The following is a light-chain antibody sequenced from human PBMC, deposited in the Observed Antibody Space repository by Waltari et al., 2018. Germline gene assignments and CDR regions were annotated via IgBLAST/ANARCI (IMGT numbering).Light chain of an antibody. CDR1: QDIINY. J-gene: IGKJ3*01. V-gene: IGKV1-33*01. CDR3: QQYDNLPFT. CDR2: DAS. Sequence: DIQMTQSPSSLSASVGDRVTITCQARQDIINYLNWYQQKPGKAPKLLIYDASNLATGVPSRFSGSGSGTDFTFTISSLQPEDIATYYCQQYDNLPFTFGPGTKVDIK.